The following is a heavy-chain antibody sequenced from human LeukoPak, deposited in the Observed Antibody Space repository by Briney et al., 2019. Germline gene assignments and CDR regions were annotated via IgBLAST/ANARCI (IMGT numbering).Heavy chain of an antibody. CDR1: GYTFTGYY. CDR3: ARGEVGY. D-gene: IGHD1-26*01. J-gene: IGHJ4*02. V-gene: IGHV1-2*02. CDR2: INPKNAGT. Sequence: ASVKVSCKASGYTFTGYYIHWVRQAPGQGLEWMGWINPKNAGTNYAQNFQGRVTMTRDTSISTAYMELSRLRSDDTAVYYCARGEVGYWGQGTLVTVSS.